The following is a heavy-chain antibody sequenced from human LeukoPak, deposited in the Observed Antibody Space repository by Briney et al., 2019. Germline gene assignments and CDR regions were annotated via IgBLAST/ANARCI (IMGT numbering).Heavy chain of an antibody. CDR2: ISGSGGST. J-gene: IGHJ6*02. CDR1: GFPFSSYA. Sequence: GGSLRLSCAASGFPFSSYAMSWVRQAPGKGLEWVSAISGSGGSTYYADSVKGRFTISRDNSKNTLYLQMNSLRAEDTAVYYCAKILVDFWSGYVYYYYYYGMDVWGQGTTVTVSS. D-gene: IGHD3-3*01. CDR3: AKILVDFWSGYVYYYYYYGMDV. V-gene: IGHV3-23*01.